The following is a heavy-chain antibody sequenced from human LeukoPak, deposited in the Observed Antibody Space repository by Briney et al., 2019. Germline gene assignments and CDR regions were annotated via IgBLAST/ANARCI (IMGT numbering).Heavy chain of an antibody. D-gene: IGHD1-26*01. Sequence: PGGSLRLSCAASGFTFSSYSMNWVRQAPGKGLEWVSYISSSSSTIYYADSVKGRFTISRDNAKNSLYLQMNSLRDEDTAVYYCARELGHENSGSYYGLDYWGQGTLVTVFS. CDR3: ARELGHENSGSYYGLDY. V-gene: IGHV3-48*02. CDR2: ISSSSSTI. CDR1: GFTFSSYS. J-gene: IGHJ4*02.